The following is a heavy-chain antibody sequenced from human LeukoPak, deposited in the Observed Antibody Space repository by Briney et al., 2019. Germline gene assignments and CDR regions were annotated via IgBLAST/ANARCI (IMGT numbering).Heavy chain of an antibody. V-gene: IGHV4-39*07. J-gene: IGHJ4*02. CDR2: VYHSGST. D-gene: IGHD6-13*01. CDR3: ARLSAAGRNCFAY. Sequence: SETLSLTCTVSGGSISSGGYYWSWIRQHPGKGLEWIGEVYHSGSTNYNPSLKSRVTMSVDKSKNQLSLQLTSVTAADTAIYYCARLSAAGRNCFAYWGQGAQVTVSS. CDR1: GGSISSGGYY.